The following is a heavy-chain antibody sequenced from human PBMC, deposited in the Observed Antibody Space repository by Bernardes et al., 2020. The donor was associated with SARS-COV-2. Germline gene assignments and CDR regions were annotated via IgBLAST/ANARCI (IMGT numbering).Heavy chain of an antibody. V-gene: IGHV1-69*13. Sequence: SVKVSCKTSGNTFTSYAVIWVRQAPGQGLECMGGIIPLFGTTNYAQNFQGRDTIAADESTSTVYMELSSLRSEDTAMYYCARSGTYPDAFDIWGQGTMVTVSS. J-gene: IGHJ3*02. CDR2: IIPLFGTT. CDR3: ARSGTYPDAFDI. D-gene: IGHD1-26*01. CDR1: GNTFTSYA.